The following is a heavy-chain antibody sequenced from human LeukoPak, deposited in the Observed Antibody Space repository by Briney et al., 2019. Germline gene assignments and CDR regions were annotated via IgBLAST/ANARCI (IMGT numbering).Heavy chain of an antibody. CDR1: GGSITSYY. CDR3: ARGLGWGATIFDY. CDR2: MYHSGTT. V-gene: IGHV4-59*01. Sequence: SVTLSLTCTVSGGSITSYYWTWIRQPPGKGPEWIGYMYHSGTTSNNPSLKSRVTISVDTSKNQFSLKLRSVTAADTAVYYCARGLGWGATIFDYWGQGALVTVSS. D-gene: IGHD1-26*01. J-gene: IGHJ4*02.